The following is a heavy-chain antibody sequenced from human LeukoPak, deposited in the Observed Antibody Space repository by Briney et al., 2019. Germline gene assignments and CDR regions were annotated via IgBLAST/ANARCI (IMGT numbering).Heavy chain of an antibody. V-gene: IGHV5-51*01. Sequence: GECLMISCKGSGSSFTSNWIGWVRQMPEKGLEWVAIIYPGDPDTRYSPSFQGQVTISADKSISTAYLQWNSLKASDTAMYYCARQAGGYCDGGSCSALFDPWGQGTLVTVSS. J-gene: IGHJ5*02. CDR2: IYPGDPDT. CDR3: ARQAGGYCDGGSCSALFDP. CDR1: GSSFTSNW. D-gene: IGHD2-15*01.